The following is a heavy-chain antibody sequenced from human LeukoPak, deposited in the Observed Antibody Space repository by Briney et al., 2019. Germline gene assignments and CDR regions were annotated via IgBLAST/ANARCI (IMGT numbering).Heavy chain of an antibody. Sequence: PGGSLRLSCVTSGFTFSNYEMHWVRQAPGKGLEWVSYIRSGGSDKYYADSLQGRFSISRDDAKNSLFLQMNNLRAEDTAVYYCASGRNSSGYSLGLGTSEYFLFWGQGTLISVSS. J-gene: IGHJ1*01. D-gene: IGHD3-22*01. V-gene: IGHV3-48*03. CDR2: IRSGGSDK. CDR3: ASGRNSSGYSLGLGTSEYFLF. CDR1: GFTFSNYE.